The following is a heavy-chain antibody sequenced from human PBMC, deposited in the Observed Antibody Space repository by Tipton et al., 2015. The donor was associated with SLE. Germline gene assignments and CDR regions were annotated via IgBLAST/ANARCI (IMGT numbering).Heavy chain of an antibody. J-gene: IGHJ2*01. CDR3: ARTEGAVAGYWYFDL. CDR2: INPNSGGT. V-gene: IGHV1-2*02. CDR1: GYTFTGYY. Sequence: QSGAEVKKPGASVKVSCKASGYTFTGYYMHWVRQAPGQGLEWMGWINPNSGGTNYAQKFQGRVTMTRDKSISTAYMELSRLRSDATAVYYCARTEGAVAGYWYFDLWGRGTLVTVSS. D-gene: IGHD6-19*01.